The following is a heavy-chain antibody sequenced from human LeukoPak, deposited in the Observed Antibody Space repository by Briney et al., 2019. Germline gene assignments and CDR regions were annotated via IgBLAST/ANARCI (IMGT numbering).Heavy chain of an antibody. V-gene: IGHV4-39*01. CDR3: ARMKRDGYDRSSYYYGLDV. J-gene: IGHJ6*02. Sequence: SETLSLTCTVSGGSISSSSFFWGWIRQPPGKGLEWIGTIYYSGTTYYNPSLTSRVTISVDTSKNQFSLRLSSVTAADTAVYYCARMKRDGYDRSSYYYGLDVWGQGTTVTVSS. CDR2: IYYSGTT. CDR1: GGSISSSSFF. D-gene: IGHD5-12*01.